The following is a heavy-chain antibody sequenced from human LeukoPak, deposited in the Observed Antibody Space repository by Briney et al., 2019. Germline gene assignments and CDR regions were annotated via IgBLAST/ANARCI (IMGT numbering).Heavy chain of an antibody. J-gene: IGHJ4*02. CDR1: GGSFSGYY. D-gene: IGHD3-10*01. V-gene: IGHV4-34*01. Sequence: SETLSLTCAVYGGSFSGYYWSWFRQPPGKGLEWIGEINHSGSTNYNPSLKSRVTISIDTSKNQFSLKLSSVTAADTAVYFCARGQYYYGSGLDFWGQGTLVTVSS. CDR3: ARGQYYYGSGLDF. CDR2: INHSGST.